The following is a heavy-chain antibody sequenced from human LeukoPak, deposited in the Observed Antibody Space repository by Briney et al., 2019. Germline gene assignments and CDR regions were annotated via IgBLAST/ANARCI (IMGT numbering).Heavy chain of an antibody. CDR3: ARDRPLHYYDSSGYYYAY. D-gene: IGHD3-22*01. Sequence: ASVKVSCKASGYTFTGYYMHWVRQASGQGLEWMGWINPNSGGTNYAQKFQGRVTMTRDTSISTAYMELSRLRSDDTAVYYCARDRPLHYYDSSGYYYAYWGQGTLVTVSS. CDR1: GYTFTGYY. V-gene: IGHV1-2*02. CDR2: INPNSGGT. J-gene: IGHJ4*02.